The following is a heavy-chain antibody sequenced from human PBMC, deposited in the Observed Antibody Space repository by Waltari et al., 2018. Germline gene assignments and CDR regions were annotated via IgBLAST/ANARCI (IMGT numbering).Heavy chain of an antibody. CDR3: ARDGCSGAGCFDH. CDR2: IYSGGST. V-gene: IGHV3-53*01. D-gene: IGHD2-15*01. CDR1: GFTVSSNS. J-gene: IGHJ4*02. Sequence: EVQLVESGGTLIQPGGSLRLSCAASGFTVSSNSMSWVRQAPDKGLEWVSFIYSGGSTYYADSVRGRFTISRDNSKNTLSLQMNSLRAEDTAVYYCARDGCSGAGCFDHWGQGTLVTVSS.